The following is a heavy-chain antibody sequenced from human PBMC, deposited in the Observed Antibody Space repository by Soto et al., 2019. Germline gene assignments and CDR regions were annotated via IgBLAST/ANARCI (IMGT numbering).Heavy chain of an antibody. J-gene: IGHJ4*02. D-gene: IGHD3-10*01. CDR2: IIPILGIA. CDR3: ARAHMVRGVIPFDY. CDR1: GGTFSSYT. Sequence: QVQLVQSGAEVTKPGSSVKVSCKASGGTFSSYTISWVRQAPGQGLEWMGRIIPILGIANYAQKFQGRVTITADKSTSTAYMELSSLRSEDTAVYYCARAHMVRGVIPFDYWGQGTRVTVSS. V-gene: IGHV1-69*02.